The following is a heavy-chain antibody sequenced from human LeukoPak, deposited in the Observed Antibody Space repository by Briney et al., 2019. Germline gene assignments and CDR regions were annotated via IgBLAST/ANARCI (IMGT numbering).Heavy chain of an antibody. CDR2: IYYNGIT. V-gene: IGHV4-39*07. J-gene: IGHJ3*02. Sequence: TSETLSLTCTVSGASITSSNYYWLWLRQPPGKGLEWIGSIYYNGITYYSLSLKSRVTISVDTSKSQCSLRLSSVTAADTAVYYCARDVGYKYAQMFFDIWGQGTMVTVSS. D-gene: IGHD5-18*01. CDR3: ARDVGYKYAQMFFDI. CDR1: GASITSSNYY.